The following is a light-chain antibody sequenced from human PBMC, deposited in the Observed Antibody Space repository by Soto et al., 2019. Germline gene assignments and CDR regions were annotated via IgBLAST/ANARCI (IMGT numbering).Light chain of an antibody. V-gene: IGLV2-14*03. CDR1: SSDVGGYNY. CDR3: SSYTSSSTHYV. Sequence: QSALTQPASVSGSPGQSITISCTGTSSDVGGYNYVSWYQHHPGKAPKLMIYDVSKRPSAVSNRFSGSKSGNTASLTISGLQAEDEADYYCSSYTSSSTHYVFGTGTKVTVL. J-gene: IGLJ1*01. CDR2: DVS.